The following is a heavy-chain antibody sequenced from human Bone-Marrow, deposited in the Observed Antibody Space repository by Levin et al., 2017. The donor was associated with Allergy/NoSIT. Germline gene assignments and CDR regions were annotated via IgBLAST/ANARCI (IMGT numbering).Heavy chain of an antibody. D-gene: IGHD2-15*01. CDR3: ARGGGYCNGGSCSYWYFDL. V-gene: IGHV7-4-1*02. Sequence: PGESLKISCKASGYRITTYAMNWVRQAPGQGLEWMGWINTHTGNPSYAQGFTGRFVFSLDTSVNTAYLQISSLKADDTAVYYCARGGGYCNGGSCSYWYFDLWGRGTLVTVSS. CDR1: GYRITTYA. CDR2: INTHTGNP. J-gene: IGHJ2*01.